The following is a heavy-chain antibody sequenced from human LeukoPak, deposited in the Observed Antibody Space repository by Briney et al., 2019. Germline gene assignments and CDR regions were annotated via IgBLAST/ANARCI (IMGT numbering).Heavy chain of an antibody. CDR2: ISSSGSTI. CDR1: GFTFSDYY. V-gene: IGHV3-11*01. J-gene: IGHJ4*02. D-gene: IGHD6-19*01. Sequence: PGGSLRLSCAASGFTFSDYYMSWIRQAPGEGLEWFSYISSSGSTIYYADSVKGRFTISRDNAKNSLYLQMNSLRAEDTAVYYCAKVLWRVAVASFDYWGQGTLVTVSS. CDR3: AKVLWRVAVASFDY.